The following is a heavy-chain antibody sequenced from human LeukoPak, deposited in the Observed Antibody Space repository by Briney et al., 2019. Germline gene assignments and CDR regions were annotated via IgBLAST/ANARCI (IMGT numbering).Heavy chain of an antibody. Sequence: GASVKVSFTASGYTFTSYDINWVRQATGQGLEWMGWMSPNSGNTGYAQKFQGRVTMTRNTSISTAYMELSSLRSEDTAVYYCARGRDYDILTGTNWFDPWGQGTLVTVSS. V-gene: IGHV1-8*01. CDR1: GYTFTSYD. CDR2: MSPNSGNT. J-gene: IGHJ5*02. D-gene: IGHD3-9*01. CDR3: ARGRDYDILTGTNWFDP.